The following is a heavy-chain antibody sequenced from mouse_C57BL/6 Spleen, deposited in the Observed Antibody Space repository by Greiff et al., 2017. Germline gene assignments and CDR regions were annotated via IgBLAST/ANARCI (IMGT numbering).Heavy chain of an antibody. Sequence: EVKLQESGPGLVKPSQSLSLTCSVTGYSITSGYYWNWIRQFPGNKLEWMGYISYDGSNNYNPSLKNRISITRDTSKNQFFLKLNSVTTEDTATYYCARDWDEEGFDYWGQGTTLTVSS. J-gene: IGHJ2*01. CDR2: ISYDGSN. V-gene: IGHV3-6*01. D-gene: IGHD4-1*01. CDR1: GYSITSGYY. CDR3: ARDWDEEGFDY.